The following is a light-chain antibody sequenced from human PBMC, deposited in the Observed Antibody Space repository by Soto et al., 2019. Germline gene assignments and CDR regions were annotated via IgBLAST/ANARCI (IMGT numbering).Light chain of an antibody. CDR2: LNSDGSH. CDR1: SGHSSNA. Sequence: QLVLTQSPSASASLGASVKLTCTLSSGHSSNAIAWHQQQPEKGPRYLMKLNSDGSHKKGDGIPDRFSGSSSGAERYLTISRLQSEDEADYYCQTWGSGIAVFGTGTKLTVL. CDR3: QTWGSGIAV. V-gene: IGLV4-69*01. J-gene: IGLJ1*01.